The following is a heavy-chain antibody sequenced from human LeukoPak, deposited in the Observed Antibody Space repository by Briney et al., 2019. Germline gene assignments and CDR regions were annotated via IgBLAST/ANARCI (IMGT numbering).Heavy chain of an antibody. CDR2: IIPIFGTA. CDR1: GGTFSSYA. J-gene: IGHJ4*02. D-gene: IGHD6-19*01. CDR3: AVRLMGYSSGWQIDY. Sequence: SVKVSCKASGGTFSSYAIRWVRQAPGQGLEWMGGIIPIFGTANYAQKFQGRVTITADESTSTAYMELSSLRSEDTAVYYCAVRLMGYSSGWQIDYWGQGTLVTVSS. V-gene: IGHV1-69*13.